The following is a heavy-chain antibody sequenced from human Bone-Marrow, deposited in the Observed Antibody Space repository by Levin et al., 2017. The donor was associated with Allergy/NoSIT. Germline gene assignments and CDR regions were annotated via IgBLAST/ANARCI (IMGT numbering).Heavy chain of an antibody. CDR1: GYTFSDYY. CDR2: INPRNGKT. J-gene: IGHJ4*02. V-gene: IGHV1-2*02. Sequence: AASVKVSCKTSGYTFSDYYIHWVRQAPGQGLEWMGWINPRNGKTNFAQQFRGRVTLTRDTSITTVFMEMRGLRSDDTALYYCARLTDYWGRGTLVTVSS. CDR3: ARLTDY.